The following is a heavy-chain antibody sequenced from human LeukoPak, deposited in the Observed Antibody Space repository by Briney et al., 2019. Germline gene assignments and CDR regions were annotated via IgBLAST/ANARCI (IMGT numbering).Heavy chain of an antibody. CDR3: ARGEGAEYFQH. Sequence: PPVKVSSKASGYTFTAYDMPWVRQAPGQGLEWMGWINPNSGGTYYAQQFHGRVTMTRDTSISTAYMELSRLRSDDSAFYYCARGEGAEYFQHWGQGTLVSVSS. V-gene: IGHV1-2*02. CDR2: INPNSGGT. J-gene: IGHJ1*01. CDR1: GYTFTAYD.